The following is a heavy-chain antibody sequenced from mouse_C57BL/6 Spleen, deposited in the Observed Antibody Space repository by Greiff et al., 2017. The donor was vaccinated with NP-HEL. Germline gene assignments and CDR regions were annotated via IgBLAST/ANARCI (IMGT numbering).Heavy chain of an antibody. V-gene: IGHV5-9-1*02. CDR2: ISSGGDYI. D-gene: IGHD1-1*01. CDR3: TSHDYYYGSRGYFDY. CDR1: GFTFSSYA. J-gene: IGHJ2*01. Sequence: EVQLVESGEGLVKPGGSLKLSCAASGFTFSSYAMSWVRQTPEKRLEWVAYISSGGDYIYYADTVKGRYTISRDNARNTLYLQMSSLKSEDTAMYYLTSHDYYYGSRGYFDYWGQGTTLTVSS.